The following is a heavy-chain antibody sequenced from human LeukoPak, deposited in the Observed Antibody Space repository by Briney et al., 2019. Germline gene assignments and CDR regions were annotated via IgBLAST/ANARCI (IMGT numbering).Heavy chain of an antibody. CDR1: GFSFSTNY. Sequence: KPGGSLRLSCAASGFSFSTNYVNWVRQAPGKGLEWVACISSGSTYIFHADSVRGRFAVSRDNAKNSLYLQMNSLRADDTAVYCCVRENHGSFDYWGRGSLVTVSS. D-gene: IGHD1-14*01. CDR3: VRENHGSFDY. CDR2: ISSGSTYI. J-gene: IGHJ4*02. V-gene: IGHV3-21*01.